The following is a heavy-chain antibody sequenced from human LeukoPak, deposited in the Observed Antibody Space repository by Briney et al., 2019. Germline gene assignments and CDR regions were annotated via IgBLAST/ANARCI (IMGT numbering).Heavy chain of an antibody. D-gene: IGHD3-10*01. CDR2: ISSRSSTR. CDR1: GFSFSNSS. CDR3: ARKNYGSGTYISFYDY. Sequence: GGSLRLSCAASGFSFSNSSMNWVRQAPGRGLEWVSHISSRSSTRSYADSVKGRFTISRDNAKNSLYLQMNSLRDEDTAVYYCARKNYGSGTYISFYDYWGQGTLVTVSS. V-gene: IGHV3-48*02. J-gene: IGHJ4*02.